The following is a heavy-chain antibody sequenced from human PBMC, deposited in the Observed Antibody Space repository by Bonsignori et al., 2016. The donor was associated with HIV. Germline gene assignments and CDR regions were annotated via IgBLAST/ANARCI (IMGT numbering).Heavy chain of an antibody. CDR2: IYTSGST. V-gene: IGHV4-61*02. D-gene: IGHD3-10*01. J-gene: IGHJ5*02. Sequence: VRQMPGKGLEWIGRIYTSGSTNYNPSLKSRVTISVDTSKNQFSLKLSSVTAADTAVYYCARLTITRPNWFDPWGQGTLVTVSS. CDR3: ARLTITRPNWFDP.